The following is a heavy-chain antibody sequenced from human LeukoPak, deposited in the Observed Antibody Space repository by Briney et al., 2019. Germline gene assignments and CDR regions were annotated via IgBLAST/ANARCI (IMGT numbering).Heavy chain of an antibody. J-gene: IGHJ5*02. CDR1: GGTFSSYA. CDR3: ARGYGDLNWFDP. Sequence: SVKVSCKASGGTFSSYAISWVRQAPGQGLEWMGGISPIFGTANYAQKFQGRVTITTDESTSTAYMELSSLRSEDTAVYYCARGYGDLNWFDPWGQGTLVTVSS. V-gene: IGHV1-69*05. D-gene: IGHD4-17*01. CDR2: ISPIFGTA.